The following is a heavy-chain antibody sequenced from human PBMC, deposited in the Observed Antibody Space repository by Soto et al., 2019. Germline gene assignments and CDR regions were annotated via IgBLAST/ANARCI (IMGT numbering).Heavy chain of an antibody. D-gene: IGHD2-8*01. CDR2: ITSGSDYI. CDR3: ASLPDCTNGVCFDY. J-gene: IGHJ4*02. Sequence: GGSLRLSCVASGFTFSAYSMSWVRQAPGKGLEWVSSITSGSDYIYYADSLKGRFTISRDNAKNSLFLQMHSLRAEDTAVYYCASLPDCTNGVCFDYWGQGTLVTVSS. CDR1: GFTFSAYS. V-gene: IGHV3-21*01.